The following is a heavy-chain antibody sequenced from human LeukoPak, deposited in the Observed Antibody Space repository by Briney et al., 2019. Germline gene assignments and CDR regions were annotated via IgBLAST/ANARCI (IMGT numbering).Heavy chain of an antibody. CDR3: AIFPVDTAMVKVY. D-gene: IGHD5-18*01. CDR1: GFTFSSYG. V-gene: IGHV3-30*03. J-gene: IGHJ4*02. CDR2: ISYDGSNK. Sequence: GGSLRLSCAASGFTFSSYGVHWGRQAPGKGLEWGAVISYDGSNKYYADSVKGRFTISRDNSKNTLYLQMNSLRAEDTAVYYCAIFPVDTAMVKVYWGQGTLVTVSS.